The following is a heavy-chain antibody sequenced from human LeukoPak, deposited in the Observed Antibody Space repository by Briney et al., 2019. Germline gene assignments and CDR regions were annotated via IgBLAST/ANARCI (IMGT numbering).Heavy chain of an antibody. Sequence: AGGSLRLSCAASGLRFSDYYVSWIRQAPGKGLEWVSGISGSGASTYDADSVKGRFTISRDNSKNTLYLQMNSLRAEDTAVYYCAKFVDDVVVVPAAYFDYWGQGTLVTVSS. CDR3: AKFVDDVVVVPAAYFDY. D-gene: IGHD2-2*01. V-gene: IGHV3-23*01. CDR2: ISGSGAST. J-gene: IGHJ4*02. CDR1: GLRFSDYY.